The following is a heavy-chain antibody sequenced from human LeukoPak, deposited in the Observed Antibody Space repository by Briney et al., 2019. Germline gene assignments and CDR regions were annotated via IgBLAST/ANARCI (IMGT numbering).Heavy chain of an antibody. CDR2: IKQDGSEK. CDR3: YCAVEDY. V-gene: IGHV3-7*01. D-gene: IGHD2-15*01. J-gene: IGHJ4*02. Sequence: PGGSLRLSCSISGFSFSAFGMHWVRQAPGKGLEWVANIKQDGSEKNYVDSVKGRFTISRDNAKNSLYLEMNSLRAEDTAVYYCYCAVEDYWGQGTLVTVSS. CDR1: GFSFSAFG.